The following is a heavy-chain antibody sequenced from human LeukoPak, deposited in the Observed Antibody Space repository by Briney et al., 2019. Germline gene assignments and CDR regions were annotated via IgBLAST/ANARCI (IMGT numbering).Heavy chain of an antibody. CDR2: ISGSGGST. J-gene: IGHJ4*02. CDR1: GFTFSSYA. Sequence: GGSLRLSCAASGFTFSSYAMSWVRQAPGKGLEWVSAISGSGGSTYYADSVKGRFTISRDNSKNTLYLQMNRLRDEDTAVYYCAKSGMTTEYYFDYWGQGTLVTVSS. CDR3: AKSGMTTEYYFDY. V-gene: IGHV3-23*01. D-gene: IGHD4-17*01.